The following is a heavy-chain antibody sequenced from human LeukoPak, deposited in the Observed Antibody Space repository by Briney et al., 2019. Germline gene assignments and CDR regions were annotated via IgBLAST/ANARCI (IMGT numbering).Heavy chain of an antibody. Sequence: GGSLRLSCAASGFTVSSNYMSWVRQAPGKGLEWVSVIYSGGSTYYADSVNGRFTISRDNSKNTLYLQMNSLRAEDTAVYYCARGAVQLERHPLFDFDYWGQGTLVTVSS. CDR2: IYSGGST. D-gene: IGHD1-1*01. J-gene: IGHJ4*02. V-gene: IGHV3-66*01. CDR3: ARGAVQLERHPLFDFDY. CDR1: GFTVSSNY.